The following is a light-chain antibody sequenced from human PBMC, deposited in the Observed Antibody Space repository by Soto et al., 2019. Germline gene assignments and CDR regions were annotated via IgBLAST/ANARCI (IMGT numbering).Light chain of an antibody. CDR3: QLRGTWTLVPWT. CDR1: QSVSSY. J-gene: IGKJ1*01. V-gene: IGKV3-11*01. Sequence: EIVLTQSPATLSLSPGERATLSCRASQSVSSYLAWYQQKPGQAPSLLIYDASHRATGIPARFSGSGSGTDFTLNISSLEPEDCAGYYYQLRGTWTLVPWTFGQGTQVEI. CDR2: DAS.